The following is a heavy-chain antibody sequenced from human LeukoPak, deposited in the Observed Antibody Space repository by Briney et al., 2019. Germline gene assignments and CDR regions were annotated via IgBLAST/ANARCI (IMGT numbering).Heavy chain of an antibody. D-gene: IGHD1-26*01. CDR2: ISYDGSNK. V-gene: IGHV3-30*18. Sequence: GSLRPSCAASGFTFSSYGMHWVRQAPGKGLGWVAVISYDGSNKYYADSVKGRFTISRDNSKNTLYLQMNSLRAEDTAVYYCAKDTGAPGGWFDPWGQGTLVTVSS. J-gene: IGHJ5*02. CDR3: AKDTGAPGGWFDP. CDR1: GFTFSSYG.